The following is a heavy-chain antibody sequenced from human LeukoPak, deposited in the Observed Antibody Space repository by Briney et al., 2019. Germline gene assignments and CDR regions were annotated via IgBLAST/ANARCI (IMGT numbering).Heavy chain of an antibody. V-gene: IGHV3-23*01. D-gene: IGHD6-13*01. J-gene: IGHJ4*02. CDR2: ISGSGGST. CDR3: ARIPSSWYDTFDY. Sequence: PGGSLRLSCAASGFTFSSYAMSWVRQAPGKGLEWVSAISGSGGSTYYADSVKGRFTISRDNSKNSLYLQMNSLRAEDTAVYYCARIPSSWYDTFDYWGQGTLVTVSS. CDR1: GFTFSSYA.